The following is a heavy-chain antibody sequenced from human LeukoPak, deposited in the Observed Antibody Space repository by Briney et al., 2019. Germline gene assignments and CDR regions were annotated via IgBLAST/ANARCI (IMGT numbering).Heavy chain of an antibody. Sequence: GGSLRLSCAASGFTVSSNYMSWVRQAPGKGLEWVSVIYSGGSTYYADSVKGRFTISRDNCKNTLYLEMNSLRAEDTAVYYCASLTYYDFWSGSYPNDYWGQGTLVTVSS. J-gene: IGHJ4*02. V-gene: IGHV3-66*02. D-gene: IGHD3-3*01. CDR2: IYSGGST. CDR3: ASLTYYDFWSGSYPNDY. CDR1: GFTVSSNY.